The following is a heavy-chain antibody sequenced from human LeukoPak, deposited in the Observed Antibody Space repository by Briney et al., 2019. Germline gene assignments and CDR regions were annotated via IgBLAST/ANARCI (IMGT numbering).Heavy chain of an antibody. D-gene: IGHD3-22*01. CDR3: AAYYYDSSGYYFFDY. CDR1: GFTFSSYA. Sequence: GGSLRLSCAASGFTFSSYAMSWVRQAPGKGLEWVSAISGSGGSTYYADSVKGRFTISRHNSKNTLYLQMNSLRAEDTAVYYCAAYYYDSSGYYFFDYWGQGTLVTVSS. V-gene: IGHV3-23*01. CDR2: ISGSGGST. J-gene: IGHJ4*02.